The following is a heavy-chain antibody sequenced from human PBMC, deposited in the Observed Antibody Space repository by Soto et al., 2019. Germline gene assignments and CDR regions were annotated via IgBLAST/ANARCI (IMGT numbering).Heavy chain of an antibody. CDR2: IKSKTDGGTT. D-gene: IGHD2-2*01. J-gene: IGHJ3*02. V-gene: IGHV3-15*01. CDR3: TTGSHPAIVVVPAPGMDDAFDI. Sequence: PGGSLRLSCAASGFTFSNAWMSWVRQAPGKGLEWVGRIKSKTDGGTTDYAAPVKGRFTISRDDSKNTLYLQMNSLKTEDTAVYYCTTGSHPAIVVVPAPGMDDAFDIWGQGTMVTVSS. CDR1: GFTFSNAW.